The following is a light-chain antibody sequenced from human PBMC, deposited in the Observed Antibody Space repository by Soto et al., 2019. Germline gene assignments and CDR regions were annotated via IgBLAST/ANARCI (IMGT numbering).Light chain of an antibody. V-gene: IGKV3-15*01. J-gene: IGKJ1*01. CDR2: GAS. CDR1: QSVSSN. CDR3: QQYNNWKRT. Sequence: EIVITQSPATLSVSPGERATLSCRASQSVSSNLAWYQQKPGQAPRLLIYGASTRETGIPARFSGSGSGTDFTLTISSLQSEDFAVYYCQQYNNWKRTFGQGTKVDIK.